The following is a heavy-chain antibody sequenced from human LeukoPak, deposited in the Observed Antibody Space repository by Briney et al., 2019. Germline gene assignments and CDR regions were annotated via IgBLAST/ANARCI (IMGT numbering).Heavy chain of an antibody. D-gene: IGHD6-6*01. V-gene: IGHV3-7*01. CDR1: GFTFRNYW. Sequence: GGSLRPSCAASGFTFRNYWMTWVRQAPGKGLEWVANIKRDGSEKYYVDSVKGRFTISRDNAKNSLFLQMNSLRAEDTAVYYCARDVSDENGSASRIHLDSWGQGTLVSVSS. CDR3: ARDVSDENGSASRIHLDS. CDR2: IKRDGSEK. J-gene: IGHJ4*02.